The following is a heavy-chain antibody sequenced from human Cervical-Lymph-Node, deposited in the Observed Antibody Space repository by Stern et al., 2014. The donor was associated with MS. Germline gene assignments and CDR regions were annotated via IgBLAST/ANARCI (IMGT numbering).Heavy chain of an antibody. D-gene: IGHD4-11*01. Sequence: QVQLVQSGAEVKKPGASMPISCKTSGYNFIDHAIHWGRQAPGQRLEWMGWINGGPGTTKYSQKFQGRVSFTRDKAASAAYMDLSSLSPDDTAVYYCARQPDYSDFLDFWGQGTLVTVSS. J-gene: IGHJ4*02. CDR1: GYNFIDHA. CDR3: ARQPDYSDFLDF. V-gene: IGHV1-3*01. CDR2: INGGPGTT.